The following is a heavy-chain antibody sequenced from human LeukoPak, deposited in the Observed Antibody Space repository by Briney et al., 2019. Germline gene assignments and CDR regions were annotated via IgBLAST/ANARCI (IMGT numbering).Heavy chain of an antibody. CDR3: ARGGTTMVTGGLDY. CDR1: GYTFTNYY. CDR2: INPSRGST. Sequence: ASVKVSCKASGYTFTNYYMHWVRQAPGQGLEWMGIINPSRGSTGYAQKFHGRVTMTRDTSTSTVYMELSSLRSEDTAVYYCARGGTTMVTGGLDYWGQGTPVTVSS. V-gene: IGHV1-46*03. J-gene: IGHJ4*02. D-gene: IGHD5-18*01.